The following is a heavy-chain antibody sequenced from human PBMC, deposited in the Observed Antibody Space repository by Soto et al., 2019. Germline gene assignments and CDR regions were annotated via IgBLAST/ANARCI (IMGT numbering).Heavy chain of an antibody. CDR3: ARGTWNDEYYYYYGIDV. CDR2: IIPIFGTA. CDR1: GGTFSSYA. J-gene: IGHJ6*02. V-gene: IGHV1-69*13. D-gene: IGHD1-1*01. Sequence: SVKVSCKASGGTFSSYAISWVRQAPGQGLEWMGGIIPIFGTANYAQKFQGRVTITADESTSTAYMELSSLRSEDTAVYYCARGTWNDEYYYYYGIDVWDQETRVTVSS.